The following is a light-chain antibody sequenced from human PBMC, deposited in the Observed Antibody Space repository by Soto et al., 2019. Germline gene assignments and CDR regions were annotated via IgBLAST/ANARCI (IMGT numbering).Light chain of an antibody. CDR3: CCYAGSRV. CDR2: EGS. J-gene: IGLJ3*02. Sequence: QSALTQPASVSGSPGQSITISCTGTSSDVGSHNLVSWYQQHPGKAPKLLIYEGSKRPSGVSNRFSGSKSGNPASLTISGLQAEDEADYYCCCYAGSRVFGGGTKVTVL. CDR1: SSDVGSHNL. V-gene: IGLV2-23*01.